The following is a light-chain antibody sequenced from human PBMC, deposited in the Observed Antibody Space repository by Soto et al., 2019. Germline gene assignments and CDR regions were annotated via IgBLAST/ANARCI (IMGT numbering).Light chain of an antibody. V-gene: IGLV1-40*01. J-gene: IGLJ2*01. Sequence: QSVLTQPPSVSGAPGQRVTISCTGSSSNIGAGYDVHWYQQLPGTAPKLLIYGNSNRPSGVPDRFSGSKSGTSASLAITGLQAEDEADYYCQSYDSSAVFGGGTKLTV. CDR1: SSNIGAGYD. CDR2: GNS. CDR3: QSYDSSAV.